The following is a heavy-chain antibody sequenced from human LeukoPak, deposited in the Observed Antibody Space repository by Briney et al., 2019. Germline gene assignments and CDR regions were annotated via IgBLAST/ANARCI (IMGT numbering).Heavy chain of an antibody. CDR3: ARSRYYGGNSDAFDI. Sequence: GGSLRLSCAASAFSLSAYNMNWVRQAPGKGLEWVSSISYTGTYIYYADSVKGRFTISRDNAKNSLYLQMNSLRAEDTAVYYCARSRYYGGNSDAFDIWGQGTMVTVSS. V-gene: IGHV3-21*01. J-gene: IGHJ3*02. CDR2: ISYTGTYI. CDR1: AFSLSAYN. D-gene: IGHD4-23*01.